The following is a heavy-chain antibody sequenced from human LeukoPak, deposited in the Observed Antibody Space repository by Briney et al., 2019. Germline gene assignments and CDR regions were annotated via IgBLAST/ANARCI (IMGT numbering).Heavy chain of an antibody. CDR3: ARDLRPYYYDSSAYPAGAFDI. V-gene: IGHV3-11*05. CDR1: GFTFSDYY. J-gene: IGHJ3*02. CDR2: ISSSSSYT. D-gene: IGHD3-22*01. Sequence: GGSLRLSCAASGFTFSDYYMSWIRQAPGKGLEWVSYISSSSSYTNYADSVKGQFTISRDNAKNSLYLQMNSLRAEDTAVYYCARDLRPYYYDSSAYPAGAFDIWGQGTMVTVSS.